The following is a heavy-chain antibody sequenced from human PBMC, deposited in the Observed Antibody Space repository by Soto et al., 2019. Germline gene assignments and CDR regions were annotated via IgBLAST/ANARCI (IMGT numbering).Heavy chain of an antibody. J-gene: IGHJ6*02. CDR1: GDSVSSNGAA. CDR3: ARGHAGTMDV. D-gene: IGHD1-1*01. V-gene: IGHV6-1*01. Sequence: SQTLSLTCAISGDSVSSNGAAWNWIRRSPSRGLQWLGRTYYRSKWNNDYAVSVKGRITINPDTSKNQFSLQLNSVTPEDTAVYYCARGHAGTMDVWGQGTTVTVSS. CDR2: TYYRSKWNN.